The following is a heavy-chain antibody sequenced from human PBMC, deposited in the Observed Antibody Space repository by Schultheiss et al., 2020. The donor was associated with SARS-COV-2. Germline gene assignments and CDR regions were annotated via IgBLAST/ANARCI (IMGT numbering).Heavy chain of an antibody. J-gene: IGHJ4*02. D-gene: IGHD2-8*01. CDR3: ARGFPGDCTNGLCPPEDY. CDR2: INPNSGGT. CDR1: GYTFTSYY. Sequence: ASVKVSCKASGYTFTSYYMHWVRQAPGQGLEWMGWINPNSGGTNYAQKFQGRVTITRNTSISTAYMELRSLRSDDTAVYYCARGFPGDCTNGLCPPEDYWGQGTLVTVSS. V-gene: IGHV1-2*02.